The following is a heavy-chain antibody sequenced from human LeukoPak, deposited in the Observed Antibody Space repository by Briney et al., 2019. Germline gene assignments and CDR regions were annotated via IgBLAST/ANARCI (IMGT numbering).Heavy chain of an antibody. CDR2: INSDGSWT. CDR3: VSFYETY. J-gene: IGHJ4*02. CDR1: GNYW. Sequence: GGSLRLSCAASGNYWMHWVRQAPGKGLVWVSHINSDGSWTSYADSVKGRFTISKDNAKNTVYPQMNNLRAEDTAVYYCVSFYETYWGRGTLVTVSS. V-gene: IGHV3-74*01. D-gene: IGHD2-2*01.